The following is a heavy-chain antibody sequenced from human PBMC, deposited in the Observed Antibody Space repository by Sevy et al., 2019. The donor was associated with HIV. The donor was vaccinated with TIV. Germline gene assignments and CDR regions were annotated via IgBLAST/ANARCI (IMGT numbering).Heavy chain of an antibody. V-gene: IGHV4-34*01. D-gene: IGHD6-19*01. CDR2: INHSGST. CDR1: GGSFSGYY. Sequence: SETLSLTCAVYGGSFSGYYWSWIRQPPGKGLEWIGEINHSGSTNYNPSLKSRVTISVDTSKNQFSLKLSSVTAADTAVYYCARGTYSSGWMGHWFDPWGQGTLVTVSS. CDR3: ARGTYSSGWMGHWFDP. J-gene: IGHJ5*02.